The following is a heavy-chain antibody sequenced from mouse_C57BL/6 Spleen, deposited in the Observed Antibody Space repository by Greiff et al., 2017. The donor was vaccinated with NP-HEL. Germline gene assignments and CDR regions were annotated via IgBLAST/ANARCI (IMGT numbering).Heavy chain of an antibody. V-gene: IGHV14-1*01. CDR3: TDGDYGSYWYFDV. CDR1: GFNIKDYY. J-gene: IGHJ1*03. CDR2: IDPEDGDT. Sequence: EVQLPQSGAELVRPGASVQLSCTASGFNIKDYYMHWVKQRPEQGLEWIGRIDPEDGDTEYAPKFQGKATMTADTSSNTAYLQLSSLTSEDTAVYYCTDGDYGSYWYFDVWGTGTTVTVSS. D-gene: IGHD2-13*01.